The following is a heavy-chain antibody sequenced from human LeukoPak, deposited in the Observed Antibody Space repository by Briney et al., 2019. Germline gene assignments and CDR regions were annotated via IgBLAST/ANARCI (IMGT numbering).Heavy chain of an antibody. Sequence: GASVKVSCKASGYTFTGYYMHWVRQAPGQGLEWMGWINPNSGGTNYAQKFQGRVTMTRDTSISTAYMELSRLRSDDTAVYYCARESPRSGYPVGAFDIWGQGTMVTVSS. CDR2: INPNSGGT. CDR1: GYTFTGYY. V-gene: IGHV1-2*02. CDR3: ARESPRSGYPVGAFDI. J-gene: IGHJ3*02. D-gene: IGHD3-22*01.